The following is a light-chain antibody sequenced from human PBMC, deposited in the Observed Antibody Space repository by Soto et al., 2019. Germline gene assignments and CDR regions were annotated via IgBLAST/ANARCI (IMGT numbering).Light chain of an antibody. J-gene: IGLJ2*01. CDR1: SSDVGGYKF. V-gene: IGLV2-14*01. Sequence: QSALTQPASVSASPGQSITISCTGTSSDVGGYKFVSWYQHHPGKAPKLMIYEVNNRPSGVSNRFSGSKSGNTASLTISGLQPEDEADYYCSSYTSSSTVVFGGGTQLTVL. CDR2: EVN. CDR3: SSYTSSSTVV.